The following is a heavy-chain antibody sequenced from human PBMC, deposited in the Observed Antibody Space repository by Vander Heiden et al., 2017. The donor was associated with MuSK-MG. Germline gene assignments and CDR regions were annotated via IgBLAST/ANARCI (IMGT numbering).Heavy chain of an antibody. CDR3: ARSPEGLQLQYYFDY. V-gene: IGHV3-33*01. CDR2: IWYDGSNK. J-gene: IGHJ4*02. Sequence: QVQLVESGGGVVQPGRSLRLSCAASGFTFSNYAMHWVRQAPGKGLEWVAVIWYDGSNKYYADSVKGRFTISRDNAKNTLYLQMNSLRAEDTGVYYCARSPEGLQLQYYFDYWGQGPLVTVSS. CDR1: GFTFSNYA. D-gene: IGHD6-6*01.